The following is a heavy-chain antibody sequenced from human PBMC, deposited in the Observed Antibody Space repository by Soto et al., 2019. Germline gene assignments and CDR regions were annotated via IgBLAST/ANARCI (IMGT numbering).Heavy chain of an antibody. Sequence: SETLSLTCTVSGGSIITYYWSWIRQPPGRGLEWIGFIYYAGSTKYNPSLNSRVTISVDTSKNQFSLTVTSVTAADTAVYYCARRIVAGLGYYLDYWGQGTLVTVSS. J-gene: IGHJ4*02. CDR1: GGSIITYY. D-gene: IGHD6-19*01. CDR3: ARRIVAGLGYYLDY. V-gene: IGHV4-59*08. CDR2: IYYAGST.